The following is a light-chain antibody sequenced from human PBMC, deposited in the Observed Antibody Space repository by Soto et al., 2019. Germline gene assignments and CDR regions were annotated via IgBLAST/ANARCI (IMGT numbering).Light chain of an antibody. Sequence: EIVLTHSPATLSLSPGERATLSCRASQSVSSYLAWYQQKPGQAPRLLIYDASNRATGIPARFSGSGSGTDFTLTISSLEPEDFAVYYCQQRSNWPPLFGQGTRLEIK. CDR1: QSVSSY. CDR2: DAS. J-gene: IGKJ5*01. CDR3: QQRSNWPPL. V-gene: IGKV3-11*01.